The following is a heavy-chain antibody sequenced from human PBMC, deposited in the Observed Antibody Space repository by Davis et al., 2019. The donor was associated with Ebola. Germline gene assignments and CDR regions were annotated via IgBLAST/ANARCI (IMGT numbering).Heavy chain of an antibody. CDR1: GFKFDDYA. CDR3: AKDVSARWLQLNYFDS. D-gene: IGHD5-24*01. CDR2: IHGDGGST. J-gene: IGHJ4*02. V-gene: IGHV3-43*02. Sequence: PGGSLRLSCAASGFKFDDYAMHWVRQAPGKGLEWLSLIHGDGGSTYYAGSVRGRFTISRDNGKNSLYLQMNSLTTEDTGLYYCAKDVSARWLQLNYFDSWGQGTLVTVSP.